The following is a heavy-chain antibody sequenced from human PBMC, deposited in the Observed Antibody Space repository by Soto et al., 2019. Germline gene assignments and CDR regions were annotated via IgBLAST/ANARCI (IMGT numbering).Heavy chain of an antibody. Sequence: PSETLSLTCTVSGGSISSGDYYWSWIRQPPGKGLEWIGYIYYSGSTYYNPSLKSRVTISVDTSKNQFSLKLSSVTAADTAVYYCARGQGRDFWSGVPFDYWGQGTLVTVSS. CDR1: GGSISSGDYY. V-gene: IGHV4-30-4*01. D-gene: IGHD3-3*01. CDR2: IYYSGST. CDR3: ARGQGRDFWSGVPFDY. J-gene: IGHJ4*02.